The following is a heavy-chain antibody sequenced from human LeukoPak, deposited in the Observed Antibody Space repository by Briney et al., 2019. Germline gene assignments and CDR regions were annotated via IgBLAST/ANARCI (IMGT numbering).Heavy chain of an antibody. CDR1: GFTFSSYG. CDR2: IRYDGSNK. V-gene: IGHV3-30*02. J-gene: IGHJ4*02. CDR3: AKLGRMEMATPDY. D-gene: IGHD5-24*01. Sequence: PGGSLRLSCAASGFTFSSYGMHWVRQAPGKGLEWVAFIRYDGSNKYYADSVKGRFTISRDNSKNTLYLQMNSLRAEDTAVYYCAKLGRMEMATPDYWGQGTLVTVSS.